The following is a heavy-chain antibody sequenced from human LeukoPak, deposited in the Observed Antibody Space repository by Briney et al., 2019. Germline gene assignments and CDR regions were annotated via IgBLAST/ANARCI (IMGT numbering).Heavy chain of an antibody. J-gene: IGHJ3*02. D-gene: IGHD2-15*01. Sequence: SETLSLICIVSGDSISTYYWSWIRQPPGKGLEWIGYVYYTGSTNYNPSLKSRVTISVDTSKNQFSLKLTSVTATDTAVYYCARARWQAFDIWGQGTMVTVSS. CDR2: VYYTGST. V-gene: IGHV4-59*01. CDR3: ARARWQAFDI. CDR1: GDSISTYY.